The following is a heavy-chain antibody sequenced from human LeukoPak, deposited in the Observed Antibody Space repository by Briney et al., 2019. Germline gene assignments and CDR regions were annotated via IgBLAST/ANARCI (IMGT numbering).Heavy chain of an antibody. CDR1: GYSINNYW. V-gene: IGHV5-51*01. CDR2: IYPADSDI. D-gene: IGHD2-15*01. J-gene: IGHJ5*02. CDR3: AGQEYCSGGSCYTWFDP. Sequence: GESLKISCKGSGYSINNYWIGWVRQMPGKGLEWMGIIYPADSDIRYSPSLQGQVTISADKSISTAYLQWSSLKASDTAMYYCAGQEYCSGGSCYTWFDPWGQGTLVTVSS.